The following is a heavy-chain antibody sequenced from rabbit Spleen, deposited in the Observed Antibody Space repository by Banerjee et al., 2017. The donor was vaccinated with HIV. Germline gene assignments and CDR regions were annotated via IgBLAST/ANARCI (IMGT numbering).Heavy chain of an antibody. J-gene: IGHJ4*01. D-gene: IGHD4-1*01. V-gene: IGHV1S17*01. CDR1: GFDFSSYY. CDR2: ILTGGSA. CDR3: ARAGVIGWNFGW. Sequence: QEQLKESGGGLVQPGGSLKLSCKASGFDFSSYYMSWFRQAPGEGLEYIGVILTGGSAYYASWVNGRFTISKTSSTTVTLQMTSLTGADTATYFCARAGVIGWNFGWWGQGTLVTVS.